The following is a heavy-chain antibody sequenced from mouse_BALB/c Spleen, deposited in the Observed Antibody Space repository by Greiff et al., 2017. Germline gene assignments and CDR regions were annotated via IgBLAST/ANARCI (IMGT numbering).Heavy chain of an antibody. Sequence: EVQLVESGGDLVKPGGSLKLSCAASGFTFSSYGMSWVRQTPDRRLEWVATISSGGGYTYYPDSVKGRFTISRDNAKNTLYLQMSSLKSEDTAMYYCARSPPPYYYAMDYWGQGTSVTVSS. CDR2: ISSGGGYT. V-gene: IGHV5-6*01. J-gene: IGHJ4*01. CDR1: GFTFSSYG. CDR3: ARSPPPYYYAMDY.